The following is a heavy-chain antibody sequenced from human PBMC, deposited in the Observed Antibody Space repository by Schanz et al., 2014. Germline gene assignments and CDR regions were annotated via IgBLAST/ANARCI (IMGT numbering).Heavy chain of an antibody. CDR3: ARGGYSSGWYDRDIAQFDY. CDR1: GYTFTSYG. CDR2: ISGYKGNT. V-gene: IGHV1-18*01. Sequence: QVQLVQSGAEVKKPGASVKVSCKASGYTFTSYGINWVRHAPGQGLERMGWISGYKGNTNYAQKQQGRVTMTRDTSTSTAYMELRRLRSDDTAVYYCARGGYSSGWYDRDIAQFDYWGQGTLVTVSS. J-gene: IGHJ4*02. D-gene: IGHD6-19*01.